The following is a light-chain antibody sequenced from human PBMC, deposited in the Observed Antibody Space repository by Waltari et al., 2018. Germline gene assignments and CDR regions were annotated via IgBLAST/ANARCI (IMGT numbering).Light chain of an antibody. Sequence: EIVFTHSPATLSLSPGETATLSCRTSQSVNWYLARYHQRPGQGPRLLIYDTSNRATGIPARFSGSGSEADFTLTSSSLEPDDSAVYCCQQRRNGPLTFGGGTKVEIK. CDR3: QQRRNGPLT. CDR1: QSVNWY. J-gene: IGKJ4*02. CDR2: DTS. V-gene: IGKV3-11*01.